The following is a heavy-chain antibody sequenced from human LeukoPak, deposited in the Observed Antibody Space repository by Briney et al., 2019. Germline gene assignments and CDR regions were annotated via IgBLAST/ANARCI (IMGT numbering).Heavy chain of an antibody. J-gene: IGHJ3*02. CDR2: INPNSGGT. CDR3: ATPSYQSPHDDFDI. Sequence: ASVKVSCKASGYTFTGYYMHWVRQAPGQGLEWMGWINPNSGGTNYAQKFQGWVTMTRDTSISTAYMELSSLRSEDTAVYYCATPSYQSPHDDFDIWGQGTMVTVSS. D-gene: IGHD2-2*01. V-gene: IGHV1-2*04. CDR1: GYTFTGYY.